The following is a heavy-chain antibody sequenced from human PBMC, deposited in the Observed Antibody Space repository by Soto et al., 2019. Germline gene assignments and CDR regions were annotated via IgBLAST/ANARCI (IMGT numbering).Heavy chain of an antibody. CDR3: ARKGYYPSGRINLFDS. Sequence: LSLTCTVAGHSINSDYYWGWIRQPPGKGLEWIGSIYPGGGTYYNPSLKSRVTISIDTSKNQFSLRLTSVTAADTAMYYCARKGYYPSGRINLFDSWGQGTLVTVSS. CDR2: IYPGGGT. CDR1: GHSINSDYY. J-gene: IGHJ4*02. V-gene: IGHV4-38-2*02. D-gene: IGHD3-10*01.